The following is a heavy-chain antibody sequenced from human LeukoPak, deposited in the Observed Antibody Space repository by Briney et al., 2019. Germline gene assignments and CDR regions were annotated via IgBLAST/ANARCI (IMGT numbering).Heavy chain of an antibody. CDR3: ARGSFYYGMDV. Sequence: SETLSLTCTVSGGSVSSGSYYWSWIRQPPGKGLEWIGYISYSGSTNYNPSLKSRATISVDTSKNQFSPELSSVTAADTAVYYCARGSFYYGMDVWGQGTTVTVSS. V-gene: IGHV4-61*01. CDR1: GGSVSSGSYY. J-gene: IGHJ6*02. CDR2: ISYSGST.